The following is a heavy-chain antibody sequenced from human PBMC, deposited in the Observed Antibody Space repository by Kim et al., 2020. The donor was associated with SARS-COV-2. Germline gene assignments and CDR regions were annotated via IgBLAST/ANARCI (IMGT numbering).Heavy chain of an antibody. CDR1: GFTFSSYE. Sequence: GGSLRLSCAASGFTFSSYEMNWVRQAPGKGLEWVSYISSSGSTIYYADSVKGRFTISRDNAKNSLYLQMNSLRAEDTAVYYCAQIWSPIAAAGTFRGNYFDYWGQGTLVTVSS. V-gene: IGHV3-48*03. J-gene: IGHJ4*02. D-gene: IGHD6-13*01. CDR3: AQIWSPIAAAGTFRGNYFDY. CDR2: ISSSGSTI.